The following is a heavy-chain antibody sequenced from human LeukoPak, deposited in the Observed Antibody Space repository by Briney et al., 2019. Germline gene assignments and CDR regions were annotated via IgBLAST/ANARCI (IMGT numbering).Heavy chain of an antibody. CDR1: GFTFSNYG. V-gene: IGHV3-23*01. Sequence: GGSLRLSCAASGFTFSNYGMHWVRQTPGRGLEWVASISGSGGSPHYADSVKGRFTISRDTFKNTLYLQMNSLRAEDTAIYYCARDSTVTTRYIFDFWGQGTLVTVSS. CDR2: ISGSGGSP. D-gene: IGHD4-17*01. CDR3: ARDSTVTTRYIFDF. J-gene: IGHJ4*02.